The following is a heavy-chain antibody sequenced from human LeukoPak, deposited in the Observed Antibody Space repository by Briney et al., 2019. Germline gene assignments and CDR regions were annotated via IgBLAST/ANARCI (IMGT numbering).Heavy chain of an antibody. J-gene: IGHJ4*02. V-gene: IGHV3-7*01. CDR1: GFTFSSYW. D-gene: IGHD2-15*01. CDR2: IKQDGSEK. CDR3: ARTLGYCSGGSCYPPGY. Sequence: GGSLRLSCAASGFTFSSYWMSWVRQAPGKGLEWVANIKQDGSEKYYVDSVKGRFTISRDNAKNSLYLQMNSLRAEDTAVYYCARTLGYCSGGSCYPPGYWGQGTLVTVS.